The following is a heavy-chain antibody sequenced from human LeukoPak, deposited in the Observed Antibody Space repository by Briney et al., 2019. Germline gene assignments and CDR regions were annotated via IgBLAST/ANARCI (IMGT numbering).Heavy chain of an antibody. D-gene: IGHD3-16*02. CDR3: ARDMEIIRLGELSLRPLDY. CDR2: TYYRSKWYN. Sequence: RSQTLSLTCAISGDSVSSNSAAWNWIRQSPSRGLEWLGRTYYRSKWYNDYAVSVKSRITINPDTSKNQFSLQLNSVTPEDTAVYYCARDMEIIRLGELSLRPLDYWGQGTLVTVSS. CDR1: GDSVSSNSAA. V-gene: IGHV6-1*01. J-gene: IGHJ4*02.